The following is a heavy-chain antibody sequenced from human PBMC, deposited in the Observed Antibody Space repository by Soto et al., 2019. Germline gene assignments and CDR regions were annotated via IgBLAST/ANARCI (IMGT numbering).Heavy chain of an antibody. Sequence: QVQLVQSGAEVKKPGSSVKVSCKASGGTFSSYAFSWVRQAPGQGLEWMGGIIRIFHTPTYAQKFQGRVTITADEYTRTAYMELISLRSDDTAVYYCVHRRDGYNSAFFDYWGQGTLVTVSS. V-gene: IGHV1-69*01. D-gene: IGHD5-12*01. CDR2: IIRIFHTP. CDR1: GGTFSSYA. CDR3: VHRRDGYNSAFFDY. J-gene: IGHJ4*02.